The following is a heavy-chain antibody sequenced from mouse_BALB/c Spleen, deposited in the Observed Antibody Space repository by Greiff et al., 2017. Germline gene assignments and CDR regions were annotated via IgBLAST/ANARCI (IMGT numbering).Heavy chain of an antibody. Sequence: EVKLMESGPGLVKPSQSLSLTCTVTGYSITSDYAWNWIRQFPGNKLEWMGYISYSGSTSYNPSLKSRISITRDTSKNQFFLQLNSVTTEDTATYYCARDYRYDDYAMDYWGQGTSVTVSS. CDR3: ARDYRYDDYAMDY. J-gene: IGHJ4*01. CDR2: ISYSGST. V-gene: IGHV3-2*02. D-gene: IGHD2-14*01. CDR1: GYSITSDYA.